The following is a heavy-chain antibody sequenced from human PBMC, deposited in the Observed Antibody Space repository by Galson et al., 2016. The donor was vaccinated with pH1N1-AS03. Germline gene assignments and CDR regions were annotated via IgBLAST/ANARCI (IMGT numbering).Heavy chain of an antibody. CDR3: ARFQFQFTFDH. Sequence: SLRLSCAASGFTFSSYWMHWARRAPGKGLEWVANIKQDGSEIHYADSVRGRFTISRDNAKSSLYLQMNSLRADDTAVYFCARFQFQFTFDHWGQGNLVTVSS. V-gene: IGHV3-7*03. D-gene: IGHD5-24*01. CDR1: GFTFSSYW. J-gene: IGHJ4*02. CDR2: IKQDGSEI.